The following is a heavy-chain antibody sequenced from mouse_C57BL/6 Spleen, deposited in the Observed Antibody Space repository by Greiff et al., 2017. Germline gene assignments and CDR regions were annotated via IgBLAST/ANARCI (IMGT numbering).Heavy chain of an antibody. CDR3: TTPIYYDSAWFAY. CDR1: GFNIKDDY. J-gene: IGHJ3*01. V-gene: IGHV14-4*01. D-gene: IGHD2-4*01. Sequence: VQLKQSGAELVRPGASVKLSCTASGFNIKDDYMHWVKQRPEQGLEWIGWIDPENGDTEYASKFQGKATITADTSSNTAYLQLSSLTSEDTAVYYCTTPIYYDSAWFAYWGQGTLVTVSA. CDR2: IDPENGDT.